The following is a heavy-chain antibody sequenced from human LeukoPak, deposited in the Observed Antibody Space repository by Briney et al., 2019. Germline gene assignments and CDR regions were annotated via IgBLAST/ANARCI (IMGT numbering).Heavy chain of an antibody. Sequence: SVKVSCKASGGTFSSYAISWVRQAPGQGLEWMGGIIPIFGTANYAQKFQGRVTITTDESTSTAYMELSSLRSEDTAVYYCARSAGSTSITYFDSWGQGTLVTVSS. CDR1: GGTFSSYA. V-gene: IGHV1-69*05. CDR2: IIPIFGTA. CDR3: ARSAGSTSITYFDS. J-gene: IGHJ4*02. D-gene: IGHD2-2*01.